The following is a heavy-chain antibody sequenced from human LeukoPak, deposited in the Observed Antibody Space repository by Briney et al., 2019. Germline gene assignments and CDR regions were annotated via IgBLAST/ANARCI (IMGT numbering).Heavy chain of an antibody. CDR1: GFTFSRYS. CDR3: ARGPPFDY. J-gene: IGHJ4*02. CDR2: IISNSYM. V-gene: IGHV3-21*01. Sequence: GGSLRLSCAASGFTFSRYSMNWVRQAPGKGLEWVSSIISNSYMYYADSVKGRFTISRDNAKNSLYLQMNSLRAEDTAVYYCARGPPFDYWGQGTLVTASS.